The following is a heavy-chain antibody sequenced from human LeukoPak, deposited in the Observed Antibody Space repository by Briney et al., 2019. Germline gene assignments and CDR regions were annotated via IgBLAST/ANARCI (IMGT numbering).Heavy chain of an antibody. CDR2: INPNSGVT. Sequence: APVKVSWKASGYTFTRYYIQRVRQAPGQRLEWMGWINPNSGVTNYAQNFQGRVTMTRDTSISTAYMDLSRLRSDDTAVYYCARATTVTTSDYWGQGTLVTVSS. V-gene: IGHV1-2*02. J-gene: IGHJ4*02. CDR1: GYTFTRYY. D-gene: IGHD4-17*01. CDR3: ARATTVTTSDY.